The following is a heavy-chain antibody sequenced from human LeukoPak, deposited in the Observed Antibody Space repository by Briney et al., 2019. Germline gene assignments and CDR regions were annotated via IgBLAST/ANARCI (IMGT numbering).Heavy chain of an antibody. D-gene: IGHD4-23*01. CDR1: GGSISSSNW. CDR3: ATLTGGDDAFDI. CDR2: IYHSGST. V-gene: IGHV4-4*02. J-gene: IGHJ3*02. Sequence: SETLSLTCAVSGGSISSSNWWSWVRQPPGKGLEWIGEIYHSGSTNYNPSLKSRVTISVGKSKNQFSLKLTSVTAADTAVYYCATLTGGDDAFDIWGQGTMVTVSS.